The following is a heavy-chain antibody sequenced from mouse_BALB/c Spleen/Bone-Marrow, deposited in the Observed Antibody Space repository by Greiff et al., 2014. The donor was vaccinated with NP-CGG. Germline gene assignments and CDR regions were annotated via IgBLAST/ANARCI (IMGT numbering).Heavy chain of an antibody. CDR1: GYAFSSYW. Sequence: QVQLQQSGAELVRPGSSVKISCKASGYAFSSYWMNWVKQRPGQGLEWIGQIYPGDGDTNYNGKFKGKATLTADKSSSTAYMQLSSLTSEDSAVYFCAREGYDYDWFACWGQGTLVTVSA. V-gene: IGHV1-80*01. D-gene: IGHD2-4*01. CDR2: IYPGDGDT. J-gene: IGHJ3*01. CDR3: AREGYDYDWFAC.